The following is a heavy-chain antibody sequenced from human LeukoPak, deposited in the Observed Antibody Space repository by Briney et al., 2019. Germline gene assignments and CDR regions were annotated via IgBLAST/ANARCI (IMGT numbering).Heavy chain of an antibody. CDR3: AKGTSSWHEFDY. CDR2: INWNGGRT. CDR1: RFTFDDYG. Sequence: GGSLRLSCAASRFTFDDYGMSWVRQGPGKGLEWVSGINWNGGRTGYADSVKGRFTISRDNAKNSLYLQMNSLRAEDTALYYCAKGTSSWHEFDYWGQGTLVTVSS. D-gene: IGHD6-13*01. V-gene: IGHV3-20*04. J-gene: IGHJ4*02.